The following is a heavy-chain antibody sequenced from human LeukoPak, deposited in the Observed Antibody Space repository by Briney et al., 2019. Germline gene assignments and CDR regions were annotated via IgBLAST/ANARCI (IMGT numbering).Heavy chain of an antibody. Sequence: ASVNVSCKAAGSTFTIYYMHLVRQAPAPGLELMGIINICGGSKSYAQKFQGRVTMTRDTSTSTVYMELSSLRSEDTAVYYCARTVATIKPYYYMDVWGKGTTVTVSS. V-gene: IGHV1-46*01. CDR3: ARTVATIKPYYYMDV. J-gene: IGHJ6*03. CDR1: GSTFTIYY. D-gene: IGHD5-24*01. CDR2: INICGGSK.